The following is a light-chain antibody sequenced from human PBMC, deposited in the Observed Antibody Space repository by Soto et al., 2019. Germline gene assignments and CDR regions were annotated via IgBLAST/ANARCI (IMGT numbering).Light chain of an antibody. CDR2: GAS. CDR3: QQYGSSPLT. V-gene: IGKV3-20*01. Sequence: EIVLTQSPGTLSLSPGERATLSCRASQSVKSSYLAWYQQKPGQPPRLLIYGASTRATGIPDRFIGSGSATDSTLTITRMEPEDFAVFYCQQYGSSPLTFGGGSKVEIK. CDR1: QSVKSSY. J-gene: IGKJ4*01.